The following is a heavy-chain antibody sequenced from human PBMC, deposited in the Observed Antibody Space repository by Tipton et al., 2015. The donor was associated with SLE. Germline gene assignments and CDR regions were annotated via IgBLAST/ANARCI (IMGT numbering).Heavy chain of an antibody. J-gene: IGHJ4*02. CDR2: IYSGGSST. V-gene: IGHV3-23*03. Sequence: SLRLSCAASGFTFSSYAMSWVRQAPGKGLEWVSVIYSGGSSTYYADSVKGRFTISRDNSKNTLYLQMNSLRAEDTAVYYWAKDHWSDYWGQGTLVTVSS. CDR3: AKDHWSDY. CDR1: GFTFSSYA. D-gene: IGHD1-1*01.